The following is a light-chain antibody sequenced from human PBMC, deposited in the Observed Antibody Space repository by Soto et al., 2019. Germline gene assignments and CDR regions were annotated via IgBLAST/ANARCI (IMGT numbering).Light chain of an antibody. CDR2: GAS. Sequence: EIVMTQSPATLPVSPGERATLSCRASQSVSSDLVWYQQKPGQAPRLLIYGASTRATGIPVRFSGSGSGTEFTLTISSLQSEDFAVYYCQQYNNWPLTFGGGTKVDIK. CDR3: QQYNNWPLT. J-gene: IGKJ4*01. V-gene: IGKV3-15*01. CDR1: QSVSSD.